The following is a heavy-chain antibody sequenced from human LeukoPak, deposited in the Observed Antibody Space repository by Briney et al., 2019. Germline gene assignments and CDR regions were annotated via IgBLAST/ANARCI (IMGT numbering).Heavy chain of an antibody. Sequence: PSETLSLTCTVSGYSISSGYYWGWIRQPPGKGLEWIGSIYHSGSTNYNPSLKSRVTISVDTSKNQFSLKLSSVTAADTAVYYCASGGGAYYWGQGTLVTVSS. CDR2: IYHSGST. D-gene: IGHD2-15*01. J-gene: IGHJ4*02. CDR3: ASGGGAYY. CDR1: GYSISSGYY. V-gene: IGHV4-38-2*02.